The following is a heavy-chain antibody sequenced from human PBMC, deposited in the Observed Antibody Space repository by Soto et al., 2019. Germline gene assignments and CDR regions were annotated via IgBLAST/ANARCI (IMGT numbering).Heavy chain of an antibody. V-gene: IGHV3-30*02. J-gene: IGHJ4*02. CDR2: MSYDGSET. D-gene: IGHD3-10*02. CDR3: TIVRVADSALDH. CDR1: GFIFSNNG. Sequence: GGSLRLSCVGSGFIFSNNGMHWVRQTPGKGLEWVAFMSYDGSETFYADSVMGQFTISRDNSKNTLFLHMSNLRAEDTAMYYCTIVRVADSALDHWGQGTLVTVSS.